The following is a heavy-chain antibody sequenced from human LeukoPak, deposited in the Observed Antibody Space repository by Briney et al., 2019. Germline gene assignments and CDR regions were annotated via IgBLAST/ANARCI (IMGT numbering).Heavy chain of an antibody. D-gene: IGHD3-22*01. J-gene: IGHJ3*02. CDR2: ISYDGSNK. CDR3: ARDDTHSDTSGSFYDAFDI. V-gene: IGHV3-30*04. Sequence: GGSLRLSCAASGFTFSNYAMNWVRQAPGKGLEWVALISYDGSNKYYADSVKGRFTISRDNSKNTLYLQMNSLRVEDTAVYYCARDDTHSDTSGSFYDAFDIWGQGTMVTVSS. CDR1: GFTFSNYA.